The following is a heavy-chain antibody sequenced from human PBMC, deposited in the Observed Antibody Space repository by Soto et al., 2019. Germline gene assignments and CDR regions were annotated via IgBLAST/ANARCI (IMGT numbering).Heavy chain of an antibody. J-gene: IGHJ6*02. D-gene: IGHD6-13*01. Sequence: GGSLRLSCAASGFTFSSYAMHWVRQAPGKGLEWVAVISYDGSNKYYADSVKGRFTISRDNSKNTLYLQMNSLRAEDTAVYYCARDQETGYSSSGSYYYYGMDVWGQGTTVTVSS. CDR1: GFTFSSYA. CDR3: ARDQETGYSSSGSYYYYGMDV. CDR2: ISYDGSNK. V-gene: IGHV3-30-3*01.